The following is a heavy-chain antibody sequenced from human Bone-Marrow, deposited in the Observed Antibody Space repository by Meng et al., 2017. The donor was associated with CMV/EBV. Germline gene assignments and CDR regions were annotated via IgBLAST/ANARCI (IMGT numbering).Heavy chain of an antibody. J-gene: IGHJ5*01. CDR3: ARDNFGRFDS. CDR1: GFTFSSYW. CDR2: IYQDGSEE. Sequence: GESLKISCAASGFTFSSYWMNWVRQAPGKGLEWVAMIYQDGSEEYYADSVRGRFTISRDNAKNSLFLRMNSLRPEDTGVYYCARDNFGRFDSWGQGTVVTVYS. D-gene: IGHD1-1*01. V-gene: IGHV3-7*01.